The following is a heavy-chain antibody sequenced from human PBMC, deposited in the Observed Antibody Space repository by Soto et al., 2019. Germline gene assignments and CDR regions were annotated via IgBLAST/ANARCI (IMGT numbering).Heavy chain of an antibody. D-gene: IGHD3-3*01. CDR3: AKESLVLANSLDS. CDR1: GFTFSSYA. CDR2: ISSSGGST. J-gene: IGHJ4*02. V-gene: IGHV3-23*01. Sequence: EVQLLESGGGLVQPGGSLRLSCAASGFTFSSYAMSWVRQAPGKGLEWVSHISSSGGSTYYVDSVKGRFTISRDNSKNTLYLQMNSLRVEDTAVYYCAKESLVLANSLDSWGQGTLVTVSS.